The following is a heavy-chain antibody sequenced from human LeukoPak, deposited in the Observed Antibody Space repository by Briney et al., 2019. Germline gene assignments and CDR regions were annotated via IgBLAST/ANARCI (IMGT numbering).Heavy chain of an antibody. CDR1: GFTFDDYA. V-gene: IGHV3-9*01. Sequence: SGRSLRLSCAASGFTFDDYAMHWVRQAPGKGPEWVSGISWNSGSIGYADSVKGRFTISRDNAKNSLYLQMNSLRAEDTALYYCAKLGYSSSSHYWGQGTLVTVSS. CDR2: ISWNSGSI. J-gene: IGHJ4*02. D-gene: IGHD6-6*01. CDR3: AKLGYSSSSHY.